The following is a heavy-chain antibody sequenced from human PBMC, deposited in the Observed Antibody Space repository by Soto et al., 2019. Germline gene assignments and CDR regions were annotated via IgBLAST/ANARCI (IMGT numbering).Heavy chain of an antibody. CDR1: GFTFDDYA. Sequence: EVQLVESGGGLVQPGRSLRLSCAASGFTFDDYAMHWVRQPPGKGLEWVSGITWNSGSKDYADSVKGRFTISRDNRKNSLYLQMNSLRGEDTALYYCTTTYPNDDSIVVAYWGQGTLVTVSS. V-gene: IGHV3-9*01. CDR3: TTTYPNDDSIVVAY. J-gene: IGHJ4*02. D-gene: IGHD1-1*01. CDR2: ITWNSGSK.